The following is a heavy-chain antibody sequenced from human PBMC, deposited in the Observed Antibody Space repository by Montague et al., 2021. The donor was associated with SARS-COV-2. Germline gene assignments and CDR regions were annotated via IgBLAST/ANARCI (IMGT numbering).Heavy chain of an antibody. CDR3: ARIFLVEPHGIALYYFDY. J-gene: IGHJ4*02. V-gene: IGHV3-11*03. CDR1: GFTFGDYY. Sequence: SLRLSCAASGFTFGDYYMTWVRQAPGKGLEWISDISSGSHYTNYADSVRGRFTISRDDAKKSLYLDMDSLRAEDTAVYYCARIFLVEPHGIALYYFDYWGQGALVTVPS. CDR2: ISSGSHYT. D-gene: IGHD6-13*01.